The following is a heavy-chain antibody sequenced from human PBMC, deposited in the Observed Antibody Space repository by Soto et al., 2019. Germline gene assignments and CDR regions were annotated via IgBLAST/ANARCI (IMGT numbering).Heavy chain of an antibody. CDR2: IYHSGST. CDR3: ATTSEQQLVGFDP. CDR1: GGSISSGGYS. J-gene: IGHJ5*02. Sequence: SETLSLTCAVSGGSISSGGYSWSWIRQPPGKGLEWIGYIYHSGSTYYNPSLKSRVTISVDRSKNQFSLKLSSVTAAATAVYYCATTSEQQLVGFDPWGQGTLVTVSS. V-gene: IGHV4-30-2*01. D-gene: IGHD6-13*01.